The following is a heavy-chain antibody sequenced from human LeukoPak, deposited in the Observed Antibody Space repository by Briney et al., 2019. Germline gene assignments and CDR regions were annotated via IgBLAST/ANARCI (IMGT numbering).Heavy chain of an antibody. J-gene: IGHJ4*02. D-gene: IGHD6-19*01. CDR2: ISGSGGST. CDR1: GFTFSSYA. CDR3: ARDTEDIAVAGPFDY. Sequence: PGGSLRLSCAASGFTFSSYAMSWVRQAPGKGLEWVSAISGSGGSTYYADSVKGRFTISRDNSKNTLYLQMNSLRAEDTAVYYCARDTEDIAVAGPFDYWGQGTLVTVSS. V-gene: IGHV3-23*01.